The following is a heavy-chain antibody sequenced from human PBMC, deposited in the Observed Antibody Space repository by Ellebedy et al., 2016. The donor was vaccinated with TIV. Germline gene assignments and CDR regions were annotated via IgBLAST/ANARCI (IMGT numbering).Heavy chain of an antibody. CDR3: AKGRGGSRSAFDY. CDR2: ISGSGATA. V-gene: IGHV3-23*01. D-gene: IGHD2-15*01. Sequence: GESLKISXAASGFTFSNAWMSWVRQAPGKGLEWVSGISGSGATAYYAGSVKGRFTISRDNSKNTLYLQTNSLRAEDTAVYYCAKGRGGSRSAFDYWGQGTLVTVSS. J-gene: IGHJ4*02. CDR1: GFTFSNAW.